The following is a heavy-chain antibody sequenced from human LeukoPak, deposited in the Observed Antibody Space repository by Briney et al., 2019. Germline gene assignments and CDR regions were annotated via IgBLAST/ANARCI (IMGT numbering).Heavy chain of an antibody. V-gene: IGHV3-74*01. Sequence: GGSLRLSCAASGFTFSRYWMHWVRRAPGKGLVWVSRISPDGSRTTYADSVKGRFTISRDDAKNTVYLQMNSLRAEDTAVYYCARVALGSYNWFDPWGQGTLVTVSS. CDR2: ISPDGSRT. CDR3: ARVALGSYNWFDP. D-gene: IGHD3-10*01. CDR1: GFTFSRYW. J-gene: IGHJ5*02.